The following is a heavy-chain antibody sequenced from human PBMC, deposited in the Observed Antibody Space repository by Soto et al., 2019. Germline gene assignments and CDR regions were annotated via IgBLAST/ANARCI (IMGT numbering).Heavy chain of an antibody. CDR3: ARDGDRVTARH. D-gene: IGHD7-27*01. V-gene: IGHV1-69*01. Sequence: QVQVVQSGAEVKQPGSSVNVSCKVSGGTFSTYSISWVRQAPGQGLEWVGGIIPIFGAAKHAQKFQGRVTITADDSTSTVYMELSGLRSEDTAVYFCARDGDRVTARHWGQGTLVTVSS. CDR2: IIPIFGAA. CDR1: GGTFSTYS. J-gene: IGHJ4*02.